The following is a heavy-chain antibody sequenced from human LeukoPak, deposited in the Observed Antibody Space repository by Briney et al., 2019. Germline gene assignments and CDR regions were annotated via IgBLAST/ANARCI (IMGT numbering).Heavy chain of an antibody. D-gene: IGHD3-10*01. CDR2: FYYSGST. V-gene: IGHV4-59*12. J-gene: IGHJ4*02. CDR1: GGSISSYY. Sequence: SETVSLTCTVSGGSISSYYWSWVRQPPGKGLEWIGYFYYSGSTNYNPSLKSRVTISVDTSKNQFSLKLSSVTAADTAVYYCARDGSGNFDYWGQGTLVTVSS. CDR3: ARDGSGNFDY.